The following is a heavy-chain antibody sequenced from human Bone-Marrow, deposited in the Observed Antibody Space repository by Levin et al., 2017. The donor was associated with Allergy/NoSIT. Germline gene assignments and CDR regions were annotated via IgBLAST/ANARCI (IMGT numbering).Heavy chain of an antibody. Sequence: GESLKISCTASGFTFGDYAMSWVRQAPGKGLEWVGFIRSKAYGGTTEYAASVKGRFTISRDDSKSIAYLQMNSLKTEDTAVYYCTRVGIVVVPAAITEYFQHWGQGTLVTVSS. CDR1: GFTFGDYA. V-gene: IGHV3-49*04. D-gene: IGHD2-2*03. CDR3: TRVGIVVVPAAITEYFQH. J-gene: IGHJ1*01. CDR2: IRSKAYGGTT.